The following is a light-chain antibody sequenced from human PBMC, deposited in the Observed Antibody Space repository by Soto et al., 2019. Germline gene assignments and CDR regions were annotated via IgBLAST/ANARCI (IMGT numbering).Light chain of an antibody. Sequence: EIVVTQFPATLSESPGERVTLSCLASQSVSTNLAWYQQRPGEAPRLLIFDASARAVDIPGRFSGSGSGTEFTLTISSLQPDDFATYYCQHYNSYSEAFGQGTKV. CDR2: DAS. V-gene: IGKV3D-15*01. J-gene: IGKJ1*01. CDR1: QSVSTN. CDR3: QHYNSYSEA.